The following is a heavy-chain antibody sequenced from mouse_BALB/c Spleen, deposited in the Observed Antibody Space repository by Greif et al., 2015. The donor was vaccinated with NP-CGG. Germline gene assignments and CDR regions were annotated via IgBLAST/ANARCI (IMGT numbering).Heavy chain of an antibody. Sequence: VKLVESGAELMKPGASVKISCKATGYTFSSYWIEWVKQRPGHGLEWIGEILPGSGSTNYNEKFKGKATFTADTSSNTAYMQLSSLTSEDSAVYYCARWGFYYGSLYAMDYWGQGTSVTVSS. CDR3: ARWGFYYGSLYAMDY. J-gene: IGHJ4*01. V-gene: IGHV1-9*01. CDR1: GYTFSSYW. CDR2: ILPGSGST. D-gene: IGHD1-1*01.